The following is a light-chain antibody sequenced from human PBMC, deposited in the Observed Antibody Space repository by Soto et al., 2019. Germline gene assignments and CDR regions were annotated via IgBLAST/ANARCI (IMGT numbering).Light chain of an antibody. Sequence: EIVLTQSPATLSLSPGERATLSCRTSQSVSSYFDWYQKKPGRAPRLLIYEAPNRATGIPARFIGRGSGTDFTLTSSSLVPEDFAVYYCQQRSNWPITFGQGTRLEIK. CDR2: EAP. V-gene: IGKV3-11*01. J-gene: IGKJ5*01. CDR1: QSVSSY. CDR3: QQRSNWPIT.